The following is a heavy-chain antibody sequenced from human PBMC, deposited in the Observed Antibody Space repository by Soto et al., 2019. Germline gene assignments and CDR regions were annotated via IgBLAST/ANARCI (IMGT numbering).Heavy chain of an antibody. V-gene: IGHV1-69*13. CDR1: GGTFSSYA. CDR3: ARGPGQWLANWLDP. CDR2: IIPIFGTA. Sequence: WASVKVSCKASGGTFSSYAISWVRQAPGQGLEWMGGIIPIFGTANYAQKFQGRVTITADESTSTAYMELSSLRSEDTAVYYCARGPGQWLANWLDPWGQGTLVTVSS. D-gene: IGHD6-19*01. J-gene: IGHJ5*02.